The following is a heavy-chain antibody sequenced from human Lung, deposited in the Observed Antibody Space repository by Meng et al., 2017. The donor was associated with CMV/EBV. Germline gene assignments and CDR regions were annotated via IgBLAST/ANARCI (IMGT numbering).Heavy chain of an antibody. J-gene: IGHJ4*02. CDR2: INTNTGNP. CDR3: ARLYCSGGSCYTIDY. Sequence: QVQLGQRGSKLKKPGASVKVSCKASGYTFTSYAMNWVRQAPGQGLEWMGWINTNTGNPTYAQGFTGRFVFSLDTSVSTAYLQISSLKAADTAVYYCARLYCSGGSCYTIDYWGQGTLVTVSS. V-gene: IGHV7-4-1*02. D-gene: IGHD2-15*01. CDR1: GYTFTSYA.